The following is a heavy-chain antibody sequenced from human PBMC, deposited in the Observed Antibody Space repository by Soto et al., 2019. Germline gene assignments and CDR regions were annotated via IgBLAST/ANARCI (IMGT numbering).Heavy chain of an antibody. CDR3: ARIIGSSYGGHYFDY. CDR2: TYYGGST. D-gene: IGHD3-10*01. CDR1: GGSISDHY. J-gene: IGHJ4*02. V-gene: IGHV4-59*11. Sequence: SETLSLTCTVSGGSISDHYWTWIRQSPGKGLEWIAYTYYGGSTNYNPSLRSRVTISVDTSNNQFSLTLSSVTAADTAVYYCARIIGSSYGGHYFDYWGQGTLVTVSS.